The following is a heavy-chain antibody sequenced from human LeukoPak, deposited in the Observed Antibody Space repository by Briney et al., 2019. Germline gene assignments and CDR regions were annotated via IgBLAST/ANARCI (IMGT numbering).Heavy chain of an antibody. Sequence: PSETLSLTCTVSGGSISSGGYYWSWIRQHPGKGLEWIGYIYYSGGTYYNPSLKSRVTISVDTSKNQFSLKLSSVTAADTAVYYCARDRYYLYGMDVWGQGTTVTVSS. CDR2: IYYSGGT. D-gene: IGHD3-10*01. CDR3: ARDRYYLYGMDV. V-gene: IGHV4-31*03. J-gene: IGHJ6*02. CDR1: GGSISSGGYY.